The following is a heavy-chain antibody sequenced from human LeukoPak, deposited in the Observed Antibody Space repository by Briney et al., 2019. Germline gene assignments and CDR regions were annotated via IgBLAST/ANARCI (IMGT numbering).Heavy chain of an antibody. CDR3: ARDYDSSGYYYPGAFDI. D-gene: IGHD3-22*01. Sequence: SETLSLTCTVSGGSISSSSYYWGWIRQPPGKGLEWIGSIYYSGSTYYNPSLKSRVTISVDTSKNQFSLKLSSVTAADTAVYYCARDYDSSGYYYPGAFDIWGQGTMVTVSS. CDR2: IYYSGST. CDR1: GGSISSSSYY. J-gene: IGHJ3*02. V-gene: IGHV4-39*07.